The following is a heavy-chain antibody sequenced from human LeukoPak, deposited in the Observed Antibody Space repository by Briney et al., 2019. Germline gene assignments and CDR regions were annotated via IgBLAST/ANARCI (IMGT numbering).Heavy chain of an antibody. V-gene: IGHV1-24*01. CDR3: ARASGGWYGYYYYYMDV. J-gene: IGHJ6*03. D-gene: IGHD6-19*01. Sequence: GASVKVSCKVSGYTLTELSVHWVRQAPGKGLEWMGGFDPEDGETIYAQKFQGRVTMTEDTSTDTAYTELSSLRSEDTAVYYCARASGGWYGYYYYYMDVWGKGTTVTVSS. CDR2: FDPEDGET. CDR1: GYTLTELS.